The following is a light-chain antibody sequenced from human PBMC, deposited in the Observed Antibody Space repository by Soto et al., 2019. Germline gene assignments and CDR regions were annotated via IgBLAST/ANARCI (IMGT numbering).Light chain of an antibody. CDR3: AAWDDSLNGYV. CDR1: SSNIGSHT. Sequence: QSALTQPPSASGTPVQRGTISCTGRSSNIGSHTVNWYQHLPGTAPKLLIYTNNQRPSGVPDRFSGSKSGTSASLAISGLQSEDEADYYCAAWDDSLNGYVFGTGTKVTVL. V-gene: IGLV1-44*01. CDR2: TNN. J-gene: IGLJ1*01.